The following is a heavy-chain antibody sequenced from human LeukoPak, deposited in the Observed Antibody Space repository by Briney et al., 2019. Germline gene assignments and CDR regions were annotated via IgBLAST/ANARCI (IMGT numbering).Heavy chain of an antibody. V-gene: IGHV3-43*02. CDR2: INGDGDDT. J-gene: IGHJ4*02. CDR1: GFTFDDYA. CDR3: AKDRGTIFNVLNYHFDS. D-gene: IGHD3-3*01. Sequence: PGGSLRLSCAPSGFTFDDYAMHWVRQAPGKGLEWVSIINGDGDDTRHADSVKGRFTISRDNRKKSLYLQMNSLRTEDTALYYCAKDRGTIFNVLNYHFDSWGQGTLVTVSS.